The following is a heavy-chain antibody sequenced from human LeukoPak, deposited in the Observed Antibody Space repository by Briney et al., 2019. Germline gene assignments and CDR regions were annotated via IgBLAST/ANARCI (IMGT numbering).Heavy chain of an antibody. Sequence: GGSLRLSCAASGFTFDDYAMHWVRQAPGKGLEWVSGISWNSGSIGYADSAKGRFTISRDNAKNSLYLQMNSLRAEDTALYYCAKAKRNIAVAGTSFDYWGQGTLVTVSS. V-gene: IGHV3-9*01. CDR2: ISWNSGSI. CDR3: AKAKRNIAVAGTSFDY. D-gene: IGHD6-19*01. J-gene: IGHJ4*02. CDR1: GFTFDDYA.